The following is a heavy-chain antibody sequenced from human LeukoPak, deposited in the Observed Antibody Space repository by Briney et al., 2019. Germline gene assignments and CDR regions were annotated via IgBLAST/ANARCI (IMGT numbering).Heavy chain of an antibody. V-gene: IGHV4-59*01. CDR1: GGSISSYY. Sequence: SETLSLTCTVSGGSISSYYWTWIRQPPGKGLEWIGYIYYSGSTNYNPSLKSRVTISVDTSKNQFSLKLRSVTAADTAVYYCARDQYGSGNLDYLGQGTLVTVSS. J-gene: IGHJ4*02. CDR2: IYYSGST. D-gene: IGHD3-10*01. CDR3: ARDQYGSGNLDY.